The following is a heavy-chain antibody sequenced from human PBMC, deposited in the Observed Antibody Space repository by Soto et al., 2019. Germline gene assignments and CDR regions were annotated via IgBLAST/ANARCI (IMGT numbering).Heavy chain of an antibody. CDR3: AKPLPENSPQLVPAAMVPNYYYYGMGV. Sequence: GGSLRLSCAASGFTFSSYAMHWVRQAPGKGLECVSAITSNGGNADYASSVKGRFTISRDNSKNTLYLQMNSLRAEDTAVYYCAKPLPENSPQLVPAAMVPNYYYYGMGVWGQGTTVTVSS. V-gene: IGHV3-64*01. CDR1: GFTFSSYA. D-gene: IGHD2-2*01. J-gene: IGHJ6*02. CDR2: ITSNGGNA.